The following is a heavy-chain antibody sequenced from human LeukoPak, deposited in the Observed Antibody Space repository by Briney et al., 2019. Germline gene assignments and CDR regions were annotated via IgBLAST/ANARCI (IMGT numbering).Heavy chain of an antibody. J-gene: IGHJ4*02. CDR3: ARLATDYGGNSPVFGY. CDR1: GYTFTSYY. D-gene: IGHD4-23*01. V-gene: IGHV1-46*01. CDR2: INPSGGST. Sequence: ASVKVSCKASGYTFTSYYIHWVRQAPGQGLEWMGIINPSGGSTTYAQKFQGRVTMTRDTSTSTVYMELSSLRSEDTAVYYCARLATDYGGNSPVFGYWGQGTLVTVSS.